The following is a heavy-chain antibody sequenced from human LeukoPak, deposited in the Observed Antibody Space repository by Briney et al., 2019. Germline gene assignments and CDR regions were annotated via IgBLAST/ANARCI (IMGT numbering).Heavy chain of an antibody. CDR3: VGSTVSNPYNFDF. D-gene: IGHD4-11*01. J-gene: IGHJ4*02. V-gene: IGHV4-31*03. CDR1: GGSVSSSGYY. Sequence: PSQTLSLTCSVSGGSVSSSGYYWSWISQLPGKGLEWIGYIYNSAHTYYRPSLKSRLSISVDTSKDHFSLNLSSVTAADTAVYYCVGSTVSNPYNFDFWGLGTLITVSS. CDR2: IYNSAHT.